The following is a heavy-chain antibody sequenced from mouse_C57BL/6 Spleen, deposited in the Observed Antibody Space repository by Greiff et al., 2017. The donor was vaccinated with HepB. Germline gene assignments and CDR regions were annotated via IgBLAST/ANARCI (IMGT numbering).Heavy chain of an antibody. CDR2: IDPENGDT. J-gene: IGHJ3*01. Sequence: VQLQQSGAELVRPGASVKLSCTASGFNIKDAYMHWVKQRPEQGLEWIGWIDPENGDTEYASKFQGKATITADTSSNTAYLQLSSLTSEDTAVYYCTTYGYGSSPFAYWGQGTLVTVSA. D-gene: IGHD1-1*01. CDR1: GFNIKDAY. CDR3: TTYGYGSSPFAY. V-gene: IGHV14-4*01.